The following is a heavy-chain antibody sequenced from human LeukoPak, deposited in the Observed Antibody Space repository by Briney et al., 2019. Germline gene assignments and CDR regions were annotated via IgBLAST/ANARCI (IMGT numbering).Heavy chain of an antibody. CDR2: INNDGTTT. CDR3: NTVTYYHRRAPGDS. D-gene: IGHD2-21*01. J-gene: IGHJ4*02. CDR1: GFTLSSYW. Sequence: GGSLRLSCAASGFTLSSYWMYWVRQAPGKGLVWVSRINNDGTTTNYADSVKGRFTISRDNAKNTLYLQMNSLRVEDTAVYSCNTVTYYHRRAPGDSWGQGTLVTVSS. V-gene: IGHV3-74*01.